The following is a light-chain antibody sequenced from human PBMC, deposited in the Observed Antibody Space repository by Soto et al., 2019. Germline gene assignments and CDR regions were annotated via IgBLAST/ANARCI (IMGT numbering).Light chain of an antibody. Sequence: DIQMTQSPSTLSASVGDRVTITCLASQSISSWLAWYQQKPGKAPKLLIYDASSLESGVPSRFSRSGSGTDFNPTINSLQTDDFATFCSQQYDSYWKVGQGTKVDI. CDR2: DAS. J-gene: IGKJ1*01. V-gene: IGKV1-5*01. CDR1: QSISSW. CDR3: QQYDSYWK.